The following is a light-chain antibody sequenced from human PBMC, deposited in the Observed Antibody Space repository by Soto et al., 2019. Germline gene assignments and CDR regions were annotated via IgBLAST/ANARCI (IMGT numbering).Light chain of an antibody. CDR1: SSDVGGYNY. V-gene: IGLV2-14*03. Sequence: QSALTQPASVSGSPGQSITISCTGTSSDVGGYNYVSWYQHHPGKAPKLMIYDVSNRPSGVSNRFSGSKSGNTASLTISGLQAEDEADYYCSSYTSSSTLGGVFGTETKVTVL. J-gene: IGLJ1*01. CDR3: SSYTSSSTLGGV. CDR2: DVS.